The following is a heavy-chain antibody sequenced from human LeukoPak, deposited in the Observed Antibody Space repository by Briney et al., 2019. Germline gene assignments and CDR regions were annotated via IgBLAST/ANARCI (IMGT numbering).Heavy chain of an antibody. J-gene: IGHJ5*02. D-gene: IGHD2-15*01. V-gene: IGHV1-18*01. Sequence: ASVKVSCRTSGYSFTSYGVTWVRQAPGQGLEWMGWIGGYTGHTNYVQKFQGRVTMTTDTSTSTAYMELRSLTSDDTAVYYCARDGSCSGGSCAMDGWFDPWGQGTLVTVSS. CDR1: GYSFTSYG. CDR3: ARDGSCSGGSCAMDGWFDP. CDR2: IGGYTGHT.